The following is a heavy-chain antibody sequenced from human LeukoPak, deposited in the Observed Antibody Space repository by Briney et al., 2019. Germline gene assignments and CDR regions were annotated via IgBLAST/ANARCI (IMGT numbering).Heavy chain of an antibody. Sequence: GGSLRLSCAASGFTFRYAWINWVRQAPGKGLEWVGRIKSKNDGGTTDYAAPVKGRFTIPRDDSKNTVYLHMNSLKTDDTAVYYVITRLGAPRGFDSWGQGTLVTVFS. J-gene: IGHJ4*02. V-gene: IGHV3-15*01. CDR1: GFTFRYAW. CDR3: ITRLGAPRGFDS. CDR2: IKSKNDGGTT. D-gene: IGHD4-11*01.